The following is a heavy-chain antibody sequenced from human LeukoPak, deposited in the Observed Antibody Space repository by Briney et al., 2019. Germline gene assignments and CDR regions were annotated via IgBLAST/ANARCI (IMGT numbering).Heavy chain of an antibody. V-gene: IGHV4-34*01. CDR3: ASPHPLAGADY. D-gene: IGHD6-19*01. CDR1: GGSFSGYY. J-gene: IGHJ4*02. Sequence: ASETLSLICAVYGGSFSGYYWSWIRQPPGKGLEWIGEINHSGSTNYNPSLKSRVTISVDTSKNQFSLKLSFVTAADTAVYYCASPHPLAGADYWGQRTLVTVSS. CDR2: INHSGST.